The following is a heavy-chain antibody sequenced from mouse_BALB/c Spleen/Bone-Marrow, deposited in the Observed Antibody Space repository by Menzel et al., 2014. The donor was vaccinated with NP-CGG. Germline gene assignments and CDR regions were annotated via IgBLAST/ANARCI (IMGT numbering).Heavy chain of an antibody. D-gene: IGHD1-1*01. Sequence: EVKLVESGPGLVKPSQSLSLTCTVTGYSIPSDYAWNWIRQFPGNKLEWMGYMSSSGSTSYRPSLKSRISITRDTSKNQFFLQLNSVTAEDTGTYYCARDYYGSSYLDYWGQGTTLTVSS. V-gene: IGHV3-2*02. CDR2: MSSSGST. J-gene: IGHJ2*01. CDR3: ARDYYGSSYLDY. CDR1: GYSIPSDYA.